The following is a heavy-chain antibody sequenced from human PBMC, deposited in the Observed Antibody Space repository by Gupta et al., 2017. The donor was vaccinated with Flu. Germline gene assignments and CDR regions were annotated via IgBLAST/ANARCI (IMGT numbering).Heavy chain of an antibody. D-gene: IGHD6-19*01. CDR2: ISGGGGST. J-gene: IGHJ4*02. CDR1: GFTFSRYA. Sequence: EVQLLESGGGVVHPGGSLRLSCAASGFTFSRYAMRWVRQAPGKGLEWVSAISGGGGSTYYADSVKGRFTISRDNSKNTLYLQMNSLRAEDTAVYYCAKDHQQWLVPRGYYFDYWGQGTLVTVSS. V-gene: IGHV3-23*01. CDR3: AKDHQQWLVPRGYYFDY.